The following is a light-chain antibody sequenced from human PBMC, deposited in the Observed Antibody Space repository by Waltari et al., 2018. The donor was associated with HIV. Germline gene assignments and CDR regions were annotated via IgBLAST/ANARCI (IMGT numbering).Light chain of an antibody. CDR3: CSCPRSGIRYV. Sequence: QSALTQPASVSGSPGQSITISCTGTSSNVGSDALDSWYQQHPGEAPKLIIYEVTKRPSGVSNRFSGSKSGNTASLTISGLQAEDEADYYCCSCPRSGIRYVFGTGTKVTVL. CDR1: SSNVGSDAL. V-gene: IGLV2-23*02. J-gene: IGLJ1*01. CDR2: EVT.